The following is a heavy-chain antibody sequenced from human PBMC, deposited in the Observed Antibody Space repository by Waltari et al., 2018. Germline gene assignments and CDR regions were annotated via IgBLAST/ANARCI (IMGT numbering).Heavy chain of an antibody. Sequence: EVQLVESGGGLVQPGGSLRLPCVASGFPFNSSKMNWVRQTPGKGLEWVSYISRSGSAIYYPDSVKGRFTISRDNAKNSLYLQMHSLRAEDTAIYYCVSVYCGADCSPDYWGQGTLVTVSS. J-gene: IGHJ4*02. D-gene: IGHD2-21*02. CDR3: VSVYCGADCSPDY. CDR2: ISRSGSAI. CDR1: GFPFNSSK. V-gene: IGHV3-48*03.